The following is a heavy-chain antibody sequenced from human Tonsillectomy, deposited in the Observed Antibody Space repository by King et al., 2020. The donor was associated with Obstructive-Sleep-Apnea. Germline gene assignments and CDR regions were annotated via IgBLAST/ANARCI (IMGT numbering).Heavy chain of an antibody. V-gene: IGHV4-59*01. Sequence: QLQESGPGLVKPSETLSLTCTVSGGSISSYYWSWIRQPPGKGLEWIGYIYYSGTTNYNPSLKSRGTISVDTSKHQLSLKLSSVTAADTAVYYCARSGVVVAATGWYFDLWGRGTLVTVSS. D-gene: IGHD2-15*01. CDR1: GGSISSYY. CDR3: ARSGVVVAATGWYFDL. CDR2: IYYSGTT. J-gene: IGHJ2*01.